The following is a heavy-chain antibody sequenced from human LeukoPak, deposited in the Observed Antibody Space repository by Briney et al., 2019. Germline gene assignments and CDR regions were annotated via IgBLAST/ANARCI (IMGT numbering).Heavy chain of an antibody. Sequence: SETLSLTCTVSGGSISSYYWSWIRQPAGKGLEWIGRIYTSGSTNYNPSLKSRVTMSVDTSKNQFSLKLSSVTAADTAVYYCARAFSSGWYPYSIGGLWFDYWGQGTLVTVSS. CDR2: IYTSGST. D-gene: IGHD6-19*01. J-gene: IGHJ4*02. CDR1: GGSISSYY. CDR3: ARAFSSGWYPYSIGGLWFDY. V-gene: IGHV4-4*07.